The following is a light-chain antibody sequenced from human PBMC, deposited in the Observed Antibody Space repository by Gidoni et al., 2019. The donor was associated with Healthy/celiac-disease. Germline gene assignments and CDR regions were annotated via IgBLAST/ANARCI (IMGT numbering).Light chain of an antibody. Sequence: EIVLPQSPGTLSLSPGERATLSCRASQSVSSSYLACYQQKPGQAPRLLIYGASSRATGIPDRFSGSGSGTDFTLTISRLEPEDFAVYYCQQYGSSPRTFGQGTRLEIK. CDR2: GAS. J-gene: IGKJ5*01. CDR1: QSVSSSY. CDR3: QQYGSSPRT. V-gene: IGKV3-20*01.